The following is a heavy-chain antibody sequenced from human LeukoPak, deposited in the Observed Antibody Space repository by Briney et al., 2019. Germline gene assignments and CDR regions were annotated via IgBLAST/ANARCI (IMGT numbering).Heavy chain of an antibody. V-gene: IGHV3-64D*09. CDR2: ISDNGGDT. J-gene: IGHJ4*02. CDR3: VKDRVCGGDCYSTFAN. D-gene: IGHD2-21*02. Sequence: GGSLRLSCSASGFTFSSYALHWVRQAPGKGLKYVSGISDNGGDTYYEDSVKGRFTISGDNSKNTLYLHMSSRRGGDTAVYFCVKDRVCGGDCYSTFANWGQGTLVTVSS. CDR1: GFTFSSYA.